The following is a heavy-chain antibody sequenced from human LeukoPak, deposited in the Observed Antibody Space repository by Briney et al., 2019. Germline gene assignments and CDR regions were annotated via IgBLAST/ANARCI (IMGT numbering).Heavy chain of an antibody. CDR3: AKVTIFGVVTDY. J-gene: IGHJ4*02. CDR1: GFTFRNYA. V-gene: IGHV3-30*02. D-gene: IGHD3-3*01. Sequence: PGGSLRLSCAASGFTFRNYAVHWVRQAPGKGLEWVAFIRYDGSNKYYADSVKGRFTISRDNSKNTLYLQMNSLRAEDTAVYYCAKVTIFGVVTDYWGQGTLVTVSS. CDR2: IRYDGSNK.